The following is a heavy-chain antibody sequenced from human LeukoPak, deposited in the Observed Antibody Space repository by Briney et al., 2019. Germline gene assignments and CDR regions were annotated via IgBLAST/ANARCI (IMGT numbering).Heavy chain of an antibody. V-gene: IGHV3-21*04. D-gene: IGHD6-13*01. CDR2: ISSSSSYI. CDR3: VKVTSGSWYDPFDY. CDR1: GFTFSSYS. Sequence: PGGSLRLSCAASGFTFSSYSMNWVRQAPGKGLEWVSSISSSSSYIYYADSVKGRFTISRDNAKNSLYLQMNSLRTADTALYYCVKVTSGSWYDPFDYWGQGSLVTVSS. J-gene: IGHJ4*02.